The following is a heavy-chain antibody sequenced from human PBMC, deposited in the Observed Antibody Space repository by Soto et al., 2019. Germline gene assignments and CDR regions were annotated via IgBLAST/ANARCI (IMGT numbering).Heavy chain of an antibody. CDR1: GGSISSSSYY. V-gene: IGHV4-39*01. Sequence: QLQLQESGPGLVKPSETLSLTCTVSGGSISSSSYYWGWIRQPPGKGLEWIGSIYYSGSTYYNPSLKSRVTISVDTSKNQFSLKLSSVTAADTAVYYCAAFGGVIAPFDYWDQGTLVTVSS. CDR3: AAFGGVIAPFDY. CDR2: IYYSGST. D-gene: IGHD3-16*02. J-gene: IGHJ4*02.